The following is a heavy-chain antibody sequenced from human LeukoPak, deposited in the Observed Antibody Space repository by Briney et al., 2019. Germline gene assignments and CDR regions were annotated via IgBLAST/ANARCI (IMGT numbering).Heavy chain of an antibody. CDR2: IDWDGDK. Sequence: SGPALVKPKQTLTLTCTFSGFPLTTTGMRVSWIRQPPGKALEWLARIDWDGDKYYSTSLKTNLTISKDTSKNQVVLIMTNVDPVDTATYYCARTTYYSESGGYTPGYFDYWGQGARVTVSS. CDR1: GFPLTTTGMR. D-gene: IGHD3-22*01. V-gene: IGHV2-70*04. CDR3: ARTTYYSESGGYTPGYFDY. J-gene: IGHJ4*02.